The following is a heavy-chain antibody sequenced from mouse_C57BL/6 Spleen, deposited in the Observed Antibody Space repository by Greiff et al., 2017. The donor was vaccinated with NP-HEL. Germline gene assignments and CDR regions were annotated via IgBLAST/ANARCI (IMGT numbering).Heavy chain of an antibody. CDR3: AMSVLLCAYYAMDY. D-gene: IGHD1-1*01. CDR2: ILPGSGST. CDR1: GYTFTGYW. J-gene: IGHJ4*01. V-gene: IGHV1-9*01. Sequence: QVQLQQSGAELMKPGASVKLSCKATGYTFTGYWIEWVKQRPGPGLEWIGEILPGSGSTNYNEKFKGKATFTADTSSNTAYMQLSSQTTEDASIYDCAMSVLLCAYYAMDYWGQGTSVTVSS.